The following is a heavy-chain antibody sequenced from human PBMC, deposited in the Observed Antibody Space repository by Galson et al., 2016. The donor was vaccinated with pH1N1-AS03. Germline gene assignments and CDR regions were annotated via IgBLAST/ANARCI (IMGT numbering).Heavy chain of an antibody. V-gene: IGHV4-61*01. CDR1: GAPITSGSHY. Sequence: ETLSLTCSVSGAPITSGSHYWTWIRQLPGKGLEWIGYIYYSGTTKFNPSLATRVTMSVDRSKSQFSLNLMSVTAADTAVYYCARDGQLWPHYYPLDVWGQGTAVTVSS. D-gene: IGHD3-22*01. CDR2: IYYSGTT. CDR3: ARDGQLWPHYYPLDV. J-gene: IGHJ6*02.